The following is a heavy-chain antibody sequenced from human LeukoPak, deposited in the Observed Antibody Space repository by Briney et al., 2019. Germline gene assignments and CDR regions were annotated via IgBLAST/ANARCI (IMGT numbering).Heavy chain of an antibody. CDR1: GFTFSSYW. Sequence: GGSLRLSCAASGFTFSSYWMSWVRQAPGKGLEWVANIKQNGSEKYYVDSVKGRFTISRDNAKNSLYLQMNSLRAEDTAVYYCAREATGTTYSDAFDIWAKGQWSPSLQ. CDR3: AREATGTTYSDAFDI. V-gene: IGHV3-7*01. D-gene: IGHD1-7*01. CDR2: IKQNGSEK. J-gene: IGHJ3*02.